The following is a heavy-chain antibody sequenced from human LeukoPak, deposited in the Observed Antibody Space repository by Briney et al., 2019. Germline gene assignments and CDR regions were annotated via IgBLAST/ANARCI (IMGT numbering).Heavy chain of an antibody. D-gene: IGHD1-26*01. J-gene: IGHJ4*02. CDR3: ARDAGSGSFSTTIDY. CDR2: ISGSGGST. V-gene: IGHV3-23*01. Sequence: GGSLRLSCAASGFTFSSYAMSWVRQAPGKGLEWVSGISGSGGSTYYADSVKGRFTISRDNSKNTLYLQMNSLRAEDTAVYYCARDAGSGSFSTTIDYWGQGTLVTVSS. CDR1: GFTFSSYA.